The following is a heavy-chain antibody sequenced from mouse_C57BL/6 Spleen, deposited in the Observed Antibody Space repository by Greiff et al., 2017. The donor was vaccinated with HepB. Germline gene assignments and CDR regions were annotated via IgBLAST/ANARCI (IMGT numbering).Heavy chain of an antibody. CDR2: INYDGSST. J-gene: IGHJ1*03. Sequence: EVQLVESEGGLVQPGSSMKLSCTASGFTFSDYYMAWVRQVPEKGLEWVANINYDGSSTYYLDSLKSRFIISRDNAKNILYLQMSSLKSEDTATYYCAREAPGYFDVWGTGTTVTVSS. CDR3: AREAPGYFDV. V-gene: IGHV5-16*01. CDR1: GFTFSDYY.